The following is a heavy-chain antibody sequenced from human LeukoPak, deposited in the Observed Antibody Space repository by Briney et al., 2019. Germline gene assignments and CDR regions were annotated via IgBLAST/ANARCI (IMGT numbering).Heavy chain of an antibody. CDR3: AARSGCYPYYFDY. CDR2: ISPHNGKT. Sequence: ASVKVSCKASGYTFTTYGISWVRQAPGQGLEYMGWISPHNGKTNYAQKLQGRVTMTTDTSTSTAYMELRSLRSDDTAVYYCAARSGCYPYYFDYWGQGTLVTVSS. J-gene: IGHJ4*02. V-gene: IGHV1-18*01. CDR1: GYTFTTYG. D-gene: IGHD3-10*01.